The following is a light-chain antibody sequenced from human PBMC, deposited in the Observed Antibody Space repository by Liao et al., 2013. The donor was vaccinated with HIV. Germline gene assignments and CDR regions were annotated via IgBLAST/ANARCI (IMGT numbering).Light chain of an antibody. CDR2: YDS. J-gene: IGLJ1*01. CDR1: SIGSKS. CDR3: QVWDSTTDHYV. V-gene: IGLV3-21*01. Sequence: SYVLTQPSSLSVAPGKTARMTCGGNSIGSKSVHWYQQKPGQAPVMVIYYDSDRPSGIPERFSGSNSGNPATLTISRVEAGDEADYYCQVWDSTTDHYVFGSGTKVTVL.